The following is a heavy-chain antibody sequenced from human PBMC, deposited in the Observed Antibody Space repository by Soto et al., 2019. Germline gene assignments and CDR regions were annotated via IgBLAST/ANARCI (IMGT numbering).Heavy chain of an antibody. J-gene: IGHJ4*02. CDR1: GGSISSSSYY. CDR3: ARHPRLWFGELRAVGYFDY. V-gene: IGHV4-39*01. CDR2: IYYSGST. Sequence: QLQLQESGPGLVKPSETLSLTCTVSGGSISSSSYYWGWIRQPPGKGLEWIGSIYYSGSTYYNPSLKSRVTISVDTSKNQFSLKLSSVTAADTAVYYCARHPRLWFGELRAVGYFDYWGQGTLVTVSS. D-gene: IGHD3-10*01.